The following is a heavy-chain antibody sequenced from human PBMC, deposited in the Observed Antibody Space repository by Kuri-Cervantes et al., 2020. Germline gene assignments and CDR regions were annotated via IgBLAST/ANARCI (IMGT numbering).Heavy chain of an antibody. Sequence: GSLRLSCAVYGGSFSGYSWSWIRQPPGKGLEWIWEANHTGSANYNPSLKSRVTISVDTSKNQFSLKLSSVTAADTAVYYCARHSPSLPHDAFDIWGQGTMVTVSS. J-gene: IGHJ3*02. V-gene: IGHV4-34*01. D-gene: IGHD6-13*01. CDR2: ANHTGSA. CDR1: GGSFSGYS. CDR3: ARHSPSLPHDAFDI.